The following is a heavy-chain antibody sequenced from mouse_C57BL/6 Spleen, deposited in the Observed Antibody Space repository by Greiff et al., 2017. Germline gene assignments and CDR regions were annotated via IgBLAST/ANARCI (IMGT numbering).Heavy chain of an antibody. V-gene: IGHV1-5*01. CDR2: IYPGNSDT. D-gene: IGHD2-4*01. CDR3: TRRNDYGYYFDY. Sequence: EVQLQQSGTVLARPGASVKMSCKTSGYTFTSYWMHWVKQRPGQGLEWIGAIYPGNSDTSYNQKFKGKAKLTAVTSASTAYMELSSLTNEDSAVYYCTRRNDYGYYFDYWGQGTTLTVSS. J-gene: IGHJ2*01. CDR1: GYTFTSYW.